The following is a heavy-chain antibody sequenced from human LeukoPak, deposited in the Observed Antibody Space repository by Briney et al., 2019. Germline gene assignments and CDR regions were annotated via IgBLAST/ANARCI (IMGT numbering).Heavy chain of an antibody. D-gene: IGHD3-22*01. CDR3: AREGYYYDSSGYYYPDAFDI. CDR1: GFTVSSNY. V-gene: IGHV3-66*01. Sequence: GGSLRLSCAASGFTVSSNYMSWVRQAPGKGLEWVSVIYSGGSTYYADSVKGRSTISRDNSKNTLYLQMNSLRAEDTAVYYCAREGYYYDSSGYYYPDAFDIWGQGTMVTVSS. CDR2: IYSGGST. J-gene: IGHJ3*02.